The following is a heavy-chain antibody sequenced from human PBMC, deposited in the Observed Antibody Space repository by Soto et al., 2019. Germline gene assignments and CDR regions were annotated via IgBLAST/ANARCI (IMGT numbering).Heavy chain of an antibody. J-gene: IGHJ6*02. CDR3: ARGFDIQYGIDV. D-gene: IGHD3-10*01. Sequence: EVPLVESGGGLVQRGGSVRLSCAASGFSLSIYSMNWVRQAPGKGLEWVSYISGTSNSIYYADSVKGRFTISRDNTRNSVFLQMNSLRDEDTAVYYCARGFDIQYGIDVWGQGTTVTVSS. V-gene: IGHV3-48*02. CDR2: ISGTSNSI. CDR1: GFSLSIYS.